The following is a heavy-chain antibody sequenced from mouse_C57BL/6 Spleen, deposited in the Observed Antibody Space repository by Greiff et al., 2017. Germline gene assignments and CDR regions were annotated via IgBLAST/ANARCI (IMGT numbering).Heavy chain of an antibody. J-gene: IGHJ1*03. CDR3: ARSGNWDGWNWYFDV. CDR1: GYTFTSYW. D-gene: IGHD4-1*01. CDR2: IHPNSGST. V-gene: IGHV1-64*01. Sequence: QVQLQQPGAELVKPGASVKLSCKASGYTFTSYWMHWVKQRPGQGLEWIGMIHPNSGSTNYNEKFKSKATLTVDKSSSTDYMQLSSLTSEDSAVYYCARSGNWDGWNWYFDVWGTGTTVTVSS.